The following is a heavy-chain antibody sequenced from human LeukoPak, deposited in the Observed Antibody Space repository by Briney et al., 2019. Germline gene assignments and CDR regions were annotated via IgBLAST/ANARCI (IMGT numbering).Heavy chain of an antibody. CDR1: RFTFSSYA. Sequence: GGSLRLSCAASRFTFSSYAMSWVHQAPGKGLEWVSAISGSGGSTYYADSVKGRFTISIDNSKNTLYLQMNSPRAEDTAVYYCAKYGYRFFDYWGQGTLVTVSS. CDR2: ISGSGGST. D-gene: IGHD5-18*01. V-gene: IGHV3-23*01. J-gene: IGHJ4*02. CDR3: AKYGYRFFDY.